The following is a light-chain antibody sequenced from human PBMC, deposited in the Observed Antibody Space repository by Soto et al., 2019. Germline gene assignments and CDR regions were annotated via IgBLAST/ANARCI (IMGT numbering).Light chain of an antibody. CDR2: DVN. J-gene: IGLJ2*01. CDR1: SSDVGGYKY. Sequence: QSALTQPPSASGSPGQSVTISCTGTSSDVGGYKYVSWYQQHPGKAPKLMIYDVNKRPSGVPDRFSGSKSGNTASLTVSGLQAEDEADYYCSSYAGSNNFVLFGGGTKVTVL. CDR3: SSYAGSNNFVL. V-gene: IGLV2-8*01.